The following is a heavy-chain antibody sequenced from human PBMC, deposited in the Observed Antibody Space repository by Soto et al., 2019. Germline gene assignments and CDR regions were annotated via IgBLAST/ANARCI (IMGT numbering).Heavy chain of an antibody. D-gene: IGHD3-10*01. CDR1: GGSFSGYY. CDR3: ARRGRLDY. CDR2: INHSGST. J-gene: IGHJ4*02. Sequence: QLQLQQWGAGLLKPSETLSLTCAVYGGSFSGYYWSWIRQPPGKELEWIGEINHSGSTNYNPSLKSRVTISIDTSKNQFSLKLSSVTVADTAVYYCARRGRLDYWGQGTLVTVSS. V-gene: IGHV4-34*01.